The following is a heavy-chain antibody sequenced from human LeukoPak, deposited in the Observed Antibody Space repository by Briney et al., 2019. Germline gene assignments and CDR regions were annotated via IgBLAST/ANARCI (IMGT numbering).Heavy chain of an antibody. CDR1: GGSISSYY. V-gene: IGHV4-59*12. CDR2: IYYSGST. Sequence: SETLSLTCTVSGGSISSYYWSWIRQPPGKGLEWIGYIYYSGSTNYNPSLKSRLTISADTSKTQFSIKLNSVTAADTAIYHCARVSIAQASFASWGQGILVTVSS. CDR3: ARVSIAQASFAS. J-gene: IGHJ4*02.